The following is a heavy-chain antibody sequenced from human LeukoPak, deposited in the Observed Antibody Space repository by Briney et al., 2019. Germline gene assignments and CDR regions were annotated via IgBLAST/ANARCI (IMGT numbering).Heavy chain of an antibody. D-gene: IGHD4-11*01. Sequence: SETLSLTCAVYGGSFSGYYWSWIRQPPGKGLEWIGEINHSGSTNYNPSLKSRVTISVDTSKNQFSLKLSSVTAADTAVYYCARVWRAEMTTVTEFDYWGQGTLVTVSS. V-gene: IGHV4-34*01. CDR2: INHSGST. CDR3: ARVWRAEMTTVTEFDY. CDR1: GGSFSGYY. J-gene: IGHJ4*02.